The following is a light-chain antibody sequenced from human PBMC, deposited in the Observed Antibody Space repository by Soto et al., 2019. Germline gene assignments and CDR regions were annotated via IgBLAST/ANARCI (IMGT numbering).Light chain of an antibody. J-gene: IGLJ2*01. Sequence: NFMLTQPHSVSASPGKTLTISCTGSSGSIASNYVQWFQQRPGSAPTTVIYEDNQRPSGVPDRFSGSIDSSSNSASLTISGLRTEDEADYYCQSYDARNVVFGGGTKLTVL. V-gene: IGLV6-57*02. CDR3: QSYDARNVV. CDR2: EDN. CDR1: SGSIASNY.